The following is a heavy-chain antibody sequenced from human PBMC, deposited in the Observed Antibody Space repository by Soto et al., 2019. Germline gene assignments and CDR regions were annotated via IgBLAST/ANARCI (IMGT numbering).Heavy chain of an antibody. CDR3: AKVSVVVAAKFDS. CDR2: ISSSGYST. Sequence: EVQLLESGGDLVQPGVSRRLSCAASGFTFNNYAMSWVRQAPGKGLEWVSAISSSGYSTYYADSVKGLFTISRDNSKNPVYLQMNNLRAEDTAVYYCAKVSVVVAAKFDSWGQGTLVTVSS. V-gene: IGHV3-23*01. D-gene: IGHD2-21*02. CDR1: GFTFNNYA. J-gene: IGHJ4*02.